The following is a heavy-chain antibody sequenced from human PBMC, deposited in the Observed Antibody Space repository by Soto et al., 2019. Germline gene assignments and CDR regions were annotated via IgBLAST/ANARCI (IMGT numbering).Heavy chain of an antibody. V-gene: IGHV1-69*01. J-gene: IGHJ4*02. D-gene: IGHD3-22*01. CDR3: ARDAYDRGSLEY. CDR1: GGNFSTHA. CDR2: IIPMFNTT. Sequence: QVQLVQSGAEVKKPGSSVKVSCKASGGNFSTHAISWVRQAPGQGLVWMGGIIPMFNTTISAQKFQGRVTITADEYTSTAYMELGSPRSEDTAVYYCARDAYDRGSLEYWGQGTLVTVSS.